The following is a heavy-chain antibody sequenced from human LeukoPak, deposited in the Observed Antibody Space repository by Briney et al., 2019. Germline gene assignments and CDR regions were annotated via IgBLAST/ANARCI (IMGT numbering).Heavy chain of an antibody. CDR2: LDCSGTT. J-gene: IGHJ6*03. CDR3: SRSHDYGGLYFYYYMDV. Sequence: SETLSLTCTVSGGSISSRSDYWGWIRQTPGKGLEWIGNLDCSGTTYYNASLKSRVTISVGTSKTQFSLNLRSVTAADTAIYFCSRSHDYGGLYFYYYMDVWGKGTTVTVSS. V-gene: IGHV4-39*01. D-gene: IGHD4-23*01. CDR1: GGSISSRSDY.